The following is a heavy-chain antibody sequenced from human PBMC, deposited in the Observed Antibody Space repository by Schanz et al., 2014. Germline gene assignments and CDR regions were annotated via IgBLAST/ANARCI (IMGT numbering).Heavy chain of an antibody. V-gene: IGHV1-69*02. CDR2: FIPILDVG. CDR3: AMDTRTGSFGI. CDR1: RSTFSSYT. J-gene: IGHJ3*02. D-gene: IGHD5-18*01. Sequence: QVQLVQSGAEVKKPGSSVKVSCKASRSTFSSYTISWVRQARGQGLEWVGRFIPILDVGNYAQQFQGRVTFTADKSTRTAYMEMSRLRDEATVLYYGAMDTRTGSFGIWGQGTMVTVSS.